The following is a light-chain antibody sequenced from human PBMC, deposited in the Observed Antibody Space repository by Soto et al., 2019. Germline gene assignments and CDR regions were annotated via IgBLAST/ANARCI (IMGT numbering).Light chain of an antibody. CDR3: QQDGSSPPT. CDR1: QSVSSND. CDR2: GAS. J-gene: IGKJ1*01. Sequence: DIGLPQSPGTLSLSPGVRATLSCMASQSVSSNDLAWYRRKPGQAPRLLIDGASYRATDIPGRFSGSGSGTDFTLTITSLEPEDFAVYYCQQDGSSPPTFGPGTRVEI. V-gene: IGKV3-20*01.